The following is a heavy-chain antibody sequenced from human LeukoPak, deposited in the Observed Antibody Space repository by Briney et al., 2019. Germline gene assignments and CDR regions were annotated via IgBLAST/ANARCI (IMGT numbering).Heavy chain of an antibody. Sequence: ASVKVSCKASGYTFTSYDINWVRQATGQGLEWMGWMNPNSGNTGYAQKFQGRVTITRNTSISTAYMELSSLRSEDTAVYYCARSEGRWFGELLGYYNYMDVWGKGTTVTVSS. CDR2: MNPNSGNT. J-gene: IGHJ6*03. V-gene: IGHV1-8*03. D-gene: IGHD3-10*01. CDR1: GYTFTSYD. CDR3: ARSEGRWFGELLGYYNYMDV.